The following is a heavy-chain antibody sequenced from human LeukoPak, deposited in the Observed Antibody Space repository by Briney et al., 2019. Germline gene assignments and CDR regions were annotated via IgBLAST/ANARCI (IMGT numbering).Heavy chain of an antibody. J-gene: IGHJ6*03. CDR2: IYNSGST. V-gene: IGHV4-61*09. D-gene: IGHD3-10*01. Sequence: SQTLSLTCTVSGGSISSGSYCWSWIRQPAGKGLEWIGHIYNSGSTNYNPSLKSRVTISVDTSKNQFSLKLSSVTAADTAVYYCARGLLRRFGARGDYYYMDVWGKGTTVTVSS. CDR1: GGSISSGSYC. CDR3: ARGLLRRFGARGDYYYMDV.